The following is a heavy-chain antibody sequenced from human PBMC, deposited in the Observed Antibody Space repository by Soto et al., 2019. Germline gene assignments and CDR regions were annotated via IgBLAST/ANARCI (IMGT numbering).Heavy chain of an antibody. D-gene: IGHD6-13*01. CDR2: INHSGST. J-gene: IGHJ4*02. CDR1: GGSFSGYY. CDR3: ARDLGAAVIDY. V-gene: IGHV4-34*01. Sequence: PSETLSLTCAVYGGSFSGYYWSWIRQPPGKGLEWIGEINHSGSTNYNPSLKSRVTISVDTSKNQFSLKLSSVTAADTAVYYCARDLGAAVIDYWGQGTLVTVSS.